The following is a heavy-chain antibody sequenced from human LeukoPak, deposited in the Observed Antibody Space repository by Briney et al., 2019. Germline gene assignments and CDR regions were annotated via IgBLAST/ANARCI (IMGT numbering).Heavy chain of an antibody. J-gene: IGHJ5*02. V-gene: IGHV4-4*02. CDR3: AKNGQSGFSFDP. D-gene: IGHD3-3*01. Sequence: SGTLSLTCAVSGDFITKSVWWIWLRQTPGKGLEWVGDIYHSGSTNSNPSLKSRVTISADTSKNQFSLKMNSVTAADTAVYYCAKNGQSGFSFDPWGQGSLVTVSS. CDR2: IYHSGST. CDR1: GDFITKSVW.